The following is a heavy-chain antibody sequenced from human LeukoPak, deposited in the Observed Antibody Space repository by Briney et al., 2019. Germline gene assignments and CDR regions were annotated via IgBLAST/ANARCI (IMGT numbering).Heavy chain of an antibody. J-gene: IGHJ4*02. V-gene: IGHV4-39*01. CDR3: ATQDHGHLRFLEWLSDDY. CDR2: IYYSGST. Sequence: PSETLSLTCTVSGGSISSSSYYWGWIRQPPGKGLEWIGSIYYSGSTYYNPSLKSRVTISVDTSKNQFSLKLSSVTAADTAVYYCATQDHGHLRFLEWLSDDYWGQGTLVTVSS. CDR1: GGSISSSSYY. D-gene: IGHD3-3*01.